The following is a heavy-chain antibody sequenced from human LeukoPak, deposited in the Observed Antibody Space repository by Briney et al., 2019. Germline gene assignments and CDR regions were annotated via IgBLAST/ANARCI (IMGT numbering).Heavy chain of an antibody. CDR1: GFTFSSYG. D-gene: IGHD1-20*01. J-gene: IGHJ3*02. V-gene: IGHV3-30*18. Sequence: GGSLRLSCAASGFTFSSYGMHWVRQAPGKGLEWVAVISYDGSNKYYADSVKGRFTISRDNSKNTLYLQMNSLRAEDTAVYYCAKDLRKYNWNDHDAFDIWGQGTMVTVSS. CDR2: ISYDGSNK. CDR3: AKDLRKYNWNDHDAFDI.